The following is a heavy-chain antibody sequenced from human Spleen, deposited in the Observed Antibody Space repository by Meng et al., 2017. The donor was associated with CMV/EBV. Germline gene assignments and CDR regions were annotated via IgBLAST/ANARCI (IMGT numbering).Heavy chain of an antibody. Sequence: SCAASGFTFGSHSMNWVRQAPGKGLEWVSSITGDSTYKHYADSLKGRFTISRDNAKNSLYLQMNSLRAEDTAVYYCARYCSSTSCYRNYYYGMDVWGQGTTVTVSS. J-gene: IGHJ6*02. CDR2: ITGDSTYK. CDR3: ARYCSSTSCYRNYYYGMDV. D-gene: IGHD2-2*01. V-gene: IGHV3-21*01. CDR1: GFTFGSHS.